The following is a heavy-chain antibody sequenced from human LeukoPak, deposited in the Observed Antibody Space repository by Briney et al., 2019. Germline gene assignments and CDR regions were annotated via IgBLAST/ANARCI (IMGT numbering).Heavy chain of an antibody. V-gene: IGHV4-59*01. CDR3: ARDRAVREPVDYYMDV. D-gene: IGHD3-10*01. J-gene: IGHJ6*03. CDR1: GGSISSYY. Sequence: SETLSLTCTVSGGSISSYYWSWIRQPPGKGLEWIGYIYYSGSTNYNPSLKSRVTISVDTSKNQFSLELSSVTAADTAVYYCARDRAVREPVDYYMDVWGKGTTVTVSS. CDR2: IYYSGST.